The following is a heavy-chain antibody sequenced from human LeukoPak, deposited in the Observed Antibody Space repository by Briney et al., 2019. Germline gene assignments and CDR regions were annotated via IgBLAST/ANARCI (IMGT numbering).Heavy chain of an antibody. D-gene: IGHD2-2*01. J-gene: IGHJ4*02. CDR2: IKQDGSEK. CDR1: GFTFSSYW. CDR3: ARVEALGYCSRTSCATLDY. Sequence: GGSLRLSCAAPGFTFSSYWMSWVRQAPGKGLEWVANIKQDGSEKYYVDSVKGRFTISRDNAKNSLYLQMNSLRAEDTAVYYCARVEALGYCSRTSCATLDYWGQGTLVTVSS. V-gene: IGHV3-7*01.